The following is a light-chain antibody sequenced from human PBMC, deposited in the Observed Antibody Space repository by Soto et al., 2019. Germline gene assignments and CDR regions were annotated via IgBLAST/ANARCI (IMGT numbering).Light chain of an antibody. V-gene: IGKV3D-15*01. Sequence: EVVMTQSPATLSVSPGERATLSCRASQSVNSNLAWYQQNLGQAPRLLIYSASTRATGIPARFSGSGSGTDFTLTISRLEPEDFAVYYCQQYGSSGTVGQGTKVDIK. CDR2: SAS. CDR1: QSVNSN. J-gene: IGKJ1*01. CDR3: QQYGSSGT.